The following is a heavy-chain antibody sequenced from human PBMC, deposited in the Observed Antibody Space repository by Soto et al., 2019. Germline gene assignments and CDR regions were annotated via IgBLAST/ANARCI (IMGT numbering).Heavy chain of an antibody. CDR3: ARSVWFGELLDLCHFDY. D-gene: IGHD3-10*01. Sequence: GGSLRLSCAASGFTFTNYNMNWVRQAPGKGLEWVSYISASGNTIYYADSVKGRFTISRDNAKNSLYLQMNSLRAEDTAVYYCARSVWFGELLDLCHFDYWGQGTLVTVSS. J-gene: IGHJ4*02. CDR1: GFTFTNYN. V-gene: IGHV3-48*04. CDR2: ISASGNTI.